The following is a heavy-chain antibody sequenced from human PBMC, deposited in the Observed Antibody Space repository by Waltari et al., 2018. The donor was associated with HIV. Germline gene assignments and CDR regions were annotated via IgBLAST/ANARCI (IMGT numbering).Heavy chain of an antibody. D-gene: IGHD1-26*01. CDR3: ARQGNSGTYFGGLR. J-gene: IGHJ4*02. V-gene: IGHV3-33*01. CDR2: FWPDGKTK. CDR1: GFTLTDYA. Sequence: QMQLVESGGDVIQPGNSLKLSCLISGFTLTDYAMGWFRQTPGAGREGVAIFWPDGKTKFYAQFVRGRFSIARDNDKNSVFLQMRGLRADDTGVYYCARQGNSGTYFGGLRWGRGTSVSVAS.